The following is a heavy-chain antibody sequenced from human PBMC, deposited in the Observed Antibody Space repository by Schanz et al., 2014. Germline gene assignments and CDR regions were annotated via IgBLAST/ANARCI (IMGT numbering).Heavy chain of an antibody. D-gene: IGHD3-3*01. V-gene: IGHV4-4*02. J-gene: IGHJ5*02. CDR2: INQRGRA. CDR1: GGSISSSNW. Sequence: QVQLQESGPGLVKPSGTLSLTCAVSGGSISSSNWWSWVRQPPGKGLEWIGEINQRGRASYNPSLKSGVTISVDTSNNQFSLKLSSVTAADTAVYYCARDRGYDFSFDPWGQGTLVTVSS. CDR3: ARDRGYDFSFDP.